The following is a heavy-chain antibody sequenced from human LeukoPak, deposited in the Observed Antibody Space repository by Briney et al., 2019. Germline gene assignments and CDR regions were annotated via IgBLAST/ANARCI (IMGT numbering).Heavy chain of an antibody. CDR1: GFTFSAYG. CDR2: IWYDGSRT. Sequence: PGGSLRLSCAASGFTFSAYGFHWVRQAPGKGLEWVAVIWYDGSRTYYVDSVKGRFTISRDDSKNTLYLQMNSLRVEDTAVYFCAKRGVVIRVILVGFHKEAYYFDSWGQGALVTVSS. V-gene: IGHV3-33*06. J-gene: IGHJ4*02. D-gene: IGHD3-22*01. CDR3: AKRGVVIRVILVGFHKEAYYFDS.